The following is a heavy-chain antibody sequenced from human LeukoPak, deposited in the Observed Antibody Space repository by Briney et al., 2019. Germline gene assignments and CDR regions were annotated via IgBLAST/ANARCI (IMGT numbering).Heavy chain of an antibody. CDR2: IYYSGST. D-gene: IGHD2-2*01. V-gene: IGHV4-59*01. CDR1: GGSISSYY. Sequence: RTSETLSLTCTVSGGSISSYYWSWIRQPPGKGLEWIGYIYYSGSTNYNPSLKSRVTISVDTSKNQFSLKLSSVTAADTAVYYCAREGLDTIGYYYYYYMDVWGKGTTVTVSS. J-gene: IGHJ6*03. CDR3: AREGLDTIGYYYYYYMDV.